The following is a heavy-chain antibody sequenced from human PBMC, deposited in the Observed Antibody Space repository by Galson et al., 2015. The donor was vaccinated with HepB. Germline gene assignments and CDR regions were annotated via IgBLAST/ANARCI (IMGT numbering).Heavy chain of an antibody. J-gene: IGHJ3*02. D-gene: IGHD3-22*01. CDR2: IYWDDDK. Sequence: PALVKPTQTLTLTCTFSGFSLSTSGVGVGWIRQPPGKALEWLALIYWDDDKRYSPSLKSRLTITKDTSKNQVVLTMTNMDPVDTATYYCAHRHAAPRYYYDSSGYYDAFDIWGQGTMVTVSS. V-gene: IGHV2-5*02. CDR1: GFSLSTSGVG. CDR3: AHRHAAPRYYYDSSGYYDAFDI.